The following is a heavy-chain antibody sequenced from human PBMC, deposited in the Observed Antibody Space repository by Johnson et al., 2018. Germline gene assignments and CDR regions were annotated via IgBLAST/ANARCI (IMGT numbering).Heavy chain of an antibody. CDR3: AGEPYCDWSGYYYFDAFDI. Sequence: QVQLVESGGGVVQPGRSLRLSCVASGFTFSRSALHWVRQAPGKGLEWVSVISHDGSNKYYADSVKGRFTISRDNAENSLYLQMNSLRAEDTAVYYCAGEPYCDWSGYYYFDAFDIWGQGTMITVSS. J-gene: IGHJ3*02. CDR1: GFTFSRSA. CDR2: ISHDGSNK. V-gene: IGHV3-30-3*01. D-gene: IGHD3-22*01.